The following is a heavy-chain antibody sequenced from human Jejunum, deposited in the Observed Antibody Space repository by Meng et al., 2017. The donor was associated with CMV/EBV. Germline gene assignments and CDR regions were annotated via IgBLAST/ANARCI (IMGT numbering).Heavy chain of an antibody. CDR1: AFAFSDYA. J-gene: IGHJ4*02. Sequence: ASAFAFSDYAMHWARQAPAKGLEWLAVISHDGSEKYYPDSVKGRFTISRDNDRNTLYLQMNSLSTEDTAVYYCVKERAPKMENDYWGQGTLVTVSS. V-gene: IGHV3-30*04. D-gene: IGHD5-24*01. CDR3: VKERAPKMENDY. CDR2: ISHDGSEK.